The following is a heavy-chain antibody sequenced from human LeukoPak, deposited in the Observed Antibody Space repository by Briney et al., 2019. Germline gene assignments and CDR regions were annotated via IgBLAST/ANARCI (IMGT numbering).Heavy chain of an antibody. CDR1: GGSISSSSYY. CDR2: IYYSGST. D-gene: IGHD3-10*01. J-gene: IGHJ6*03. V-gene: IGHV4-39*07. Sequence: SETLSLTCIVSGGSISSSSYYWGWIRQPPGKGLEWIGSIYYSGSTYYNPSLKSRVTISVDTSKNQFSLKLSSVTAADTAVYYCARVEEGYGSGRRENYYYYYMDVWGKGTTVTISS. CDR3: ARVEEGYGSGRRENYYYYYMDV.